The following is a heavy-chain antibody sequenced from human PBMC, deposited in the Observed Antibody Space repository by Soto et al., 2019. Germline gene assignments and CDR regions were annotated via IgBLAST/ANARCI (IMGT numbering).Heavy chain of an antibody. J-gene: IGHJ4*02. Sequence: SVKGSCNASGYTFTSYYIHWVRQAPRQGLEWMGIISPSGGSTNYAQKFQGRVTMTRDTSTSTVYMELSSLRSEDTAVYYCARGFCSTTSCLYGDSWGQGTLVTVSS. D-gene: IGHD2-2*01. CDR1: GYTFTSYY. CDR3: ARGFCSTTSCLYGDS. CDR2: ISPSGGST. V-gene: IGHV1-46*01.